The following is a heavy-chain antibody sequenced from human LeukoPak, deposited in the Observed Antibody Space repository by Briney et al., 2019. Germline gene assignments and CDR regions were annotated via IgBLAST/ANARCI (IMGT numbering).Heavy chain of an antibody. CDR2: IQYDGTNR. Sequence: GGSLRLSCAASGFTFSSYGMHWVRQAPGKGLEWVAFIQYDGTNRYYADSVKGRFTISRDNSKNTLYLQMNSLRAEDTAVYYCAKDAVVAAYSGFDPWGQGTLVTVSS. CDR3: AKDAVVAAYSGFDP. J-gene: IGHJ5*02. V-gene: IGHV3-30*02. D-gene: IGHD2-15*01. CDR1: GFTFSSYG.